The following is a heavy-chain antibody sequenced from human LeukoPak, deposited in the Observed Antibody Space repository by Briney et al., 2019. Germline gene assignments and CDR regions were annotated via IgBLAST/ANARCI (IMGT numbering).Heavy chain of an antibody. D-gene: IGHD3-22*01. CDR2: ISSSSSTI. J-gene: IGHJ4*02. CDR3: ARAGGGRYYDSRGFDY. V-gene: IGHV3-48*04. Sequence: RPGGSLRLSCAASGFTFSSYSMNWVRQAPGKGLEWVSYISSSSSTIYYADSVKGRFTISRDNAKNSLYLQMNSLRAEDTAVYYCARAGGGRYYDSRGFDYWGQGTLVTVSS. CDR1: GFTFSSYS.